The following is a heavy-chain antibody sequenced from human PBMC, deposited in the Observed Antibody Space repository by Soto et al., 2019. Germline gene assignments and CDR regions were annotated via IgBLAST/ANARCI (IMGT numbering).Heavy chain of an antibody. CDR3: ARHRFNYYDDTVYYYFDY. CDR1: GSSFTSSG. J-gene: IGHJ4*02. D-gene: IGHD3-22*01. V-gene: IGHV1-18*04. Sequence: ASVKVSCKASGSSFTSSGINWVRQAPGQGPEWMGWISGHNGNTNHPQSLQGRVTMTTDTSRNTAYMELSSLRSYDTAVYYCARHRFNYYDDTVYYYFDYWGQGTLVTVSS. CDR2: ISGHNGNT.